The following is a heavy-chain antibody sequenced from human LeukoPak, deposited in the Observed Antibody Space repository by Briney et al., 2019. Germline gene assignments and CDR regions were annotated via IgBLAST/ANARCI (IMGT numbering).Heavy chain of an antibody. Sequence: PGGSLRLSCAASGFTFSSYGMHWVRQAPGKGLEWVAVIWYDGSNKYYADSVKGRFTISRDNSKNTLYLQMNSLRAEDTAVYYCARGEGYYDSSGYYPFYWGQGTLVTVSS. J-gene: IGHJ4*02. D-gene: IGHD3-22*01. CDR2: IWYDGSNK. CDR3: ARGEGYYDSSGYYPFY. CDR1: GFTFSSYG. V-gene: IGHV3-33*01.